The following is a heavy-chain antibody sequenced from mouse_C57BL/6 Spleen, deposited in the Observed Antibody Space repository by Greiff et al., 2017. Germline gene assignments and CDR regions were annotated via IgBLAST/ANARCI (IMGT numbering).Heavy chain of an antibody. Sequence: VQLQQSGPGLVAPSQSLSITCPVSGFSLTCYGVSWFRQPPGKGLEWLGVIWGDGSTNYHSALISLLSIRKANSKSQVFLKLNSVQADDTATYYCAKRGGTGAMDYWGQGTSVTVGS. CDR1: GFSLTCYG. D-gene: IGHD4-1*01. V-gene: IGHV2-3*01. CDR2: IWGDGST. CDR3: AKRGGTGAMDY. J-gene: IGHJ4*01.